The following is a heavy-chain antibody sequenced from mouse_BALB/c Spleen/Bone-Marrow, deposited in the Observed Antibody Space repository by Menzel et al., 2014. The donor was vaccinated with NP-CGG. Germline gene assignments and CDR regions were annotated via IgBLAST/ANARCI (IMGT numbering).Heavy chain of an antibody. Sequence: VQLQQSGAELVKPGASVKLSCTASGFNIKDTYMHWVKQRPEQGLEWIGRIDPANCNTKYDPKFQGKATITADTSSNTAYLQLSSLTSEDTAVYYCASYYYGSSLFAYWGQGTLVTVSA. D-gene: IGHD1-1*01. CDR3: ASYYYGSSLFAY. V-gene: IGHV14-3*02. CDR2: IDPANCNT. J-gene: IGHJ3*01. CDR1: GFNIKDTY.